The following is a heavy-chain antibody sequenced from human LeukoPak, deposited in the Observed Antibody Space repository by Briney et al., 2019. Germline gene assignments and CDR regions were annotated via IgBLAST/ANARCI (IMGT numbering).Heavy chain of an antibody. J-gene: IGHJ4*02. D-gene: IGHD6-19*01. CDR1: GFTFSSYA. CDR3: AKDQSRYSSGWYVSDYFDY. V-gene: IGHV3-23*01. CDR2: ISGSGGST. Sequence: GGSLRLACAASGFTFSSYAMSWVRQAPGKGLEWVSAISGSGGSTYYADSVKGRFTISRDNSKNTLYLQMNSLRAVDTAVYYCAKDQSRYSSGWYVSDYFDYWGQGTLVTVSS.